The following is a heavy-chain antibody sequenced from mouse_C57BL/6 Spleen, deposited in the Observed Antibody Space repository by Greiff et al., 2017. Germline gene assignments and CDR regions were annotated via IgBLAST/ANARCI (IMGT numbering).Heavy chain of an antibody. D-gene: IGHD1-1*01. V-gene: IGHV1-69*01. CDR2: IDPSDSYT. CDR3: ASQLGLRTMDY. Sequence: VQLQQPGAELVMPGASVKLSCKASGYTFTSYWMHWVKQRPGQGLEWIGEIDPSDSYTNYTQKFKGKSTLTVDKSSSTAYMQLSSLTSEDSAVYYCASQLGLRTMDYWGQGTSVTVSS. J-gene: IGHJ4*01. CDR1: GYTFTSYW.